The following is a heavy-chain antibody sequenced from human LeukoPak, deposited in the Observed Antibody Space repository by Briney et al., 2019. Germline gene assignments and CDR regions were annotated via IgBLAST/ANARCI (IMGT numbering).Heavy chain of an antibody. CDR1: GFTLDGVG. V-gene: IGHV3-20*04. CDR3: ARELPETGTTPW. CDR2: ISWNGGRT. D-gene: IGHD1/OR15-1a*01. J-gene: IGHJ4*02. Sequence: GGSLRLSCVASGFTLDGVGVSWVRQAPGKGLEWVSGISWNGGRTAYADAVKGRFTISRGNAKNSLFLQMKSLRAEDTAVYYCARELPETGTTPWWGQGTLVTVSS.